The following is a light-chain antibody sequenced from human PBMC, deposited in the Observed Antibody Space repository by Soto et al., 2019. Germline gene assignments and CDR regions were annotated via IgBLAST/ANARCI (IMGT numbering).Light chain of an antibody. V-gene: IGLV2-14*01. CDR2: EVG. J-gene: IGLJ1*01. Sequence: QSALTQPASVSGSPGQSITISCTGTSRDVGGYSYVSWYQQHPGKAPKLILSEVGNRPSGISNRFSASKSGDTASLTISGLQADDEAEYSCSSYTSSSSYVFGTGTKLTVL. CDR1: SRDVGGYSY. CDR3: SSYTSSSSYV.